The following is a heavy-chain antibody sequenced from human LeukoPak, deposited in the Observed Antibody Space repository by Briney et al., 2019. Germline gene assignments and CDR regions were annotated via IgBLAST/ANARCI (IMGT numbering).Heavy chain of an antibody. D-gene: IGHD4-23*01. CDR2: INHSGST. CDR3: ARRSAPRYYDGIPERAFDI. J-gene: IGHJ3*02. V-gene: IGHV4-34*01. Sequence: SETLSLTCAVYGGSFSGYYWSWIRQPPGKGLEWIGEINHSGSTNYNPSLKSRVTISVDTSKNQFSLKLSSVTAADTAVYYCARRSAPRYYDGIPERAFDIWGQGTMVTVSS. CDR1: GGSFSGYY.